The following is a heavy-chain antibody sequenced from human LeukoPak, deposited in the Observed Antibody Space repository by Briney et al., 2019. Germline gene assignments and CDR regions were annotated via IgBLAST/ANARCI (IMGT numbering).Heavy chain of an antibody. J-gene: IGHJ6*02. V-gene: IGHV3-66*01. Sequence: PGGSLRLSCAASGFTVSSNYMSWVRQAPGKGLEWVSVIYSGGSTYYADSVKGRFTISRDNSKNTLYLQMNSLRAEDTAVYYCARDIPADYDHVGMDVWGQGTTVTVSS. CDR2: IYSGGST. CDR3: ARDIPADYDHVGMDV. CDR1: GFTVSSNY. D-gene: IGHD6-25*01.